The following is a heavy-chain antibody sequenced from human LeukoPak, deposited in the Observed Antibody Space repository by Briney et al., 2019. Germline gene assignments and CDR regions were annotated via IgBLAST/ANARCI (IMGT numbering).Heavy chain of an antibody. CDR2: ISGSGGST. J-gene: IGHJ5*02. CDR3: ARDLGRLVIANWFDP. CDR1: GFTFSSYA. Sequence: GGSLRLSCAASGFTFSSYAMSWVRQAPGKGLEWVAAISGSGGSTYYADSVKGRFTISRDNSKNTLYLQMNSLRAEDTAVYYCARDLGRLVIANWFDPWGQGTLVTVSS. D-gene: IGHD3-9*01. V-gene: IGHV3-23*01.